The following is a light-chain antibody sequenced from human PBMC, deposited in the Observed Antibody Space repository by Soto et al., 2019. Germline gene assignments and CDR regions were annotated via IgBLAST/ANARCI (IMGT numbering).Light chain of an antibody. CDR2: SAS. J-gene: IGKJ3*01. CDR3: QQTYTTPPET. CDR1: QPINDY. Sequence: DIHMTQSPSSLSASLGDRVAITFRSSQPINDYLNWYRQAPGKAPTLLIYSASSLRSGVPSRFSGRGYGTNFTLIISSLQPEDFATYYCQQTYTTPPETFGPGTKVDIK. V-gene: IGKV1-39*01.